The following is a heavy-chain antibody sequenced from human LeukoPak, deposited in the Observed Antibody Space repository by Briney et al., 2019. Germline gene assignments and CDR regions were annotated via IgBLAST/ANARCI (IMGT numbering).Heavy chain of an antibody. V-gene: IGHV3-15*01. Sequence: PGGSLRLSCAASGFSFTNSWMSWVRQAPGKGLEWVARIRSKTVGGTTDYAAPVKGRFTISRDDSKNKVYLQMNSLKTEDTAVYYCTTDRGTTGTTDLDYWGQGTLVTVSS. D-gene: IGHD1-1*01. CDR3: TTDRGTTGTTDLDY. CDR1: GFSFTNSW. CDR2: IRSKTVGGTT. J-gene: IGHJ4*02.